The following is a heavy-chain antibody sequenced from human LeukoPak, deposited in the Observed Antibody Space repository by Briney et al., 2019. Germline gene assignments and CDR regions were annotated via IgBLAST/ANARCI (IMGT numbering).Heavy chain of an antibody. CDR3: AKDESPVVVAAIEPDG. CDR1: GFTFSSYS. CDR2: ISSSSSYI. Sequence: PGGSLRLSCAASGFTFSSYSMNWVRQAPGKGLEWVSSISSSSSYIYYADSVKGRFTISRDNAKNSLYLQMNSLRAEDTAVYYCAKDESPVVVAAIEPDGWGQGTLVTVSS. D-gene: IGHD2-15*01. J-gene: IGHJ4*02. V-gene: IGHV3-21*04.